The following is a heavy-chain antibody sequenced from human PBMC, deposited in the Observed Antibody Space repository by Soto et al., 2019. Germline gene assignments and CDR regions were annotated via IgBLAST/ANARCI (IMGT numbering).Heavy chain of an antibody. D-gene: IGHD3-22*01. CDR1: GFTFGDYA. CDR2: IRSKAYGGTT. V-gene: IGHV3-49*03. CDR3: TREPYYYDSSGYKTQTDY. Sequence: GGSLSLSCTASGFTFGDYAMSWFRQAPGKGLEWVGFIRSKAYGGTTEYAASVKGRFTISRDDSKSIAYLQMNSLKTEDTAVYYCTREPYYYDSSGYKTQTDYWGRGTLVTVSS. J-gene: IGHJ4*02.